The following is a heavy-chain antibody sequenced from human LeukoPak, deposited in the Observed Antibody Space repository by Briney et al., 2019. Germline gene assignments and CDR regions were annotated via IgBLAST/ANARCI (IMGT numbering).Heavy chain of an antibody. V-gene: IGHV4-59*01. CDR3: ARDEGHFDY. CDR2: IYYSGST. Sequence: SETLSLTCTVSGGSISSYYWSWIRQPPGKGLEWIGYIYYSGSTNYNPSLKSRVTISVDTSKNQFSLKLSSVTAADMAVYYCARDEGHFDYWGQGTLVTVSS. J-gene: IGHJ4*02. CDR1: GGSISSYY.